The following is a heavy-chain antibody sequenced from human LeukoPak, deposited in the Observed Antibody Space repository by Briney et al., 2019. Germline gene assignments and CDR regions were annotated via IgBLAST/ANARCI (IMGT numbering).Heavy chain of an antibody. Sequence: ASVKVSCKASGYTFINNWMHWVRQAPGQGLEWIGLINPTGTGTLYAQKFQGRVTMTRDMSTRTDYMELSSLRSEDTAVYYCARDNSVGDIAWWFDPWGQGTLVTVSS. CDR3: ARDNSVGDIAWWFDP. CDR2: INPTGTGT. CDR1: GYTFINNW. J-gene: IGHJ5*02. V-gene: IGHV1-46*01. D-gene: IGHD3-10*01.